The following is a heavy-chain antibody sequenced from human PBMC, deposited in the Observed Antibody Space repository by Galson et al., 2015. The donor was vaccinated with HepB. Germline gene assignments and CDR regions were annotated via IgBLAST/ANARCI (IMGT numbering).Heavy chain of an antibody. CDR3: ASTQETYYDFWSGYYPYNGYYYYYMDV. CDR2: INTNTGNP. Sequence: SVKVSCKASGYTFTSYAMNWVRQAPGQGLEWMGWINTNTGNPTYAQGFTGRFVFSLDTSVSTAYLQISSLKAEDTAVYYCASTQETYYDFWSGYYPYNGYYYYYMDVWGKGTTVTVSS. J-gene: IGHJ6*03. D-gene: IGHD3-3*01. V-gene: IGHV7-4-1*02. CDR1: GYTFTSYA.